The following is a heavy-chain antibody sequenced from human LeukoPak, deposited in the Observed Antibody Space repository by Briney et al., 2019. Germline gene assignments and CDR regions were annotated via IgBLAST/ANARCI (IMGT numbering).Heavy chain of an antibody. D-gene: IGHD5-12*01. Sequence: SVKVSCKASGGAFSSYAISWVRQAPGQGLEWMGGIIPISGTANYAQKFQGRVTITADESTSTAYMELSSLRSEDTAVYYCARDLTGVDIVPNWGQGTLVTVSS. J-gene: IGHJ4*02. CDR3: ARDLTGVDIVPN. CDR2: IIPISGTA. CDR1: GGAFSSYA. V-gene: IGHV1-69*01.